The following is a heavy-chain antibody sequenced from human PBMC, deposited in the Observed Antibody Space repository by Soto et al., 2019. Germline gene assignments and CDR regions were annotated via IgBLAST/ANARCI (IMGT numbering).Heavy chain of an antibody. CDR1: GDSVSSNSAA. CDR3: ARDTAFTIFGVGYYCYGMDV. CDR2: TYYRSKWYN. J-gene: IGHJ6*02. D-gene: IGHD3-3*01. V-gene: IGHV6-1*01. Sequence: SQTLSLTCAISGDSVSSNSAAWNWIRQSPSRGLEWLGRTYYRSKWYNDYAVSVKSRITINPDTSKNQFSLQLNSVTPEDTAVYYCARDTAFTIFGVGYYCYGMDVWGQGTTVTVSS.